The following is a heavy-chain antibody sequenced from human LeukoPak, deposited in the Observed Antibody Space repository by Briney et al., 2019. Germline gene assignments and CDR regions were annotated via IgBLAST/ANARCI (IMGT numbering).Heavy chain of an antibody. CDR2: INPNSGGT. CDR1: GYTFTGYY. CDR3: ARVLGHYVWGSYRPDYYFDY. J-gene: IGHJ4*02. D-gene: IGHD3-16*02. Sequence: ASVKVSCKASGYTFTGYYMHWVRQAPGQGLGWMGWINPNSGGTNYAQKFQGRVTMTRDTSISTAYMELSRLRSDDTAVYYCARVLGHYVWGSYRPDYYFDYWGQGTLVTVSS. V-gene: IGHV1-2*02.